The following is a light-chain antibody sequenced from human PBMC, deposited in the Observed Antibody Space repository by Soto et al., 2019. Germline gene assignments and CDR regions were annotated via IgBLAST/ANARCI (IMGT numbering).Light chain of an antibody. V-gene: IGKV1D-12*01. CDR1: QGLSXW. CDR3: QQAYSFPVT. J-gene: IGKJ5*01. Sequence: QSPSSISASVGDXVTITCRASQGLSXWLAWYQQRPGKAPKLLIYAASNLQSGVPSRFSASGSGTEFTLTIGSLQPEDFATHYCQQAYSFPVTFGQGTRLEMK. CDR2: AAS.